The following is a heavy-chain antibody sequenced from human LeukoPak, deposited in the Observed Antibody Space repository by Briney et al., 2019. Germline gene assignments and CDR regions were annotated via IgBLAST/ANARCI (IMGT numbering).Heavy chain of an antibody. CDR1: GGSISSYY. CDR3: AREMYSGSFLLDP. V-gene: IGHV4-59*01. CDR2: IYYSGST. J-gene: IGHJ5*02. D-gene: IGHD1-26*01. Sequence: PPETLSLTCTVSGGSISSYYWSWIRQPPGKGLEWIGYIYYSGSTNYNPSLKSRVTISVDTSKNQFSLKLSSVTAADTAVYYCAREMYSGSFLLDPWGQGTLVTVSS.